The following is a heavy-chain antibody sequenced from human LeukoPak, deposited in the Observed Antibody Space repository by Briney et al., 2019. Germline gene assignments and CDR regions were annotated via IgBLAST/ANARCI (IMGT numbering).Heavy chain of an antibody. CDR3: ARHSGAGTGFVY. J-gene: IGHJ4*02. D-gene: IGHD6-19*01. Sequence: PSETLSLTRAVSGRFTSSYYWSWLRQPPGKGLEWIGYIYYSGSTNYNPSLKSRLTISIDTSKNQFSLKLSSVTAADTAVYYCARHSGAGTGFVYWGQGTLVTVSS. CDR2: IYYSGST. CDR1: GRFTSSYY. V-gene: IGHV4-59*08.